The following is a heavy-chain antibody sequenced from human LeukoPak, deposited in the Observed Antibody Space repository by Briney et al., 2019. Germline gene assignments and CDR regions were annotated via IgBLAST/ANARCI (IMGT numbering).Heavy chain of an antibody. CDR2: INPSGGYT. J-gene: IGHJ4*02. CDR1: GYTFTTYY. Sequence: GASVKVSCKASGYTFTTYYMHWVRQAPGQGLEWMGLINPSGGYTNYAQKFQDRVTMTRDTSTSTVYMELSSLRSEDTAVYFCARVADTAMNYYFDSWGQGTLVTASS. CDR3: ARVADTAMNYYFDS. D-gene: IGHD5-18*01. V-gene: IGHV1-46*01.